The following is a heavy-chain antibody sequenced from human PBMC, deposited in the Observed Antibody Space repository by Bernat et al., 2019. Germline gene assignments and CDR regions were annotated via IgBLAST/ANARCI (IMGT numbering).Heavy chain of an antibody. CDR1: GVSISSSSYY. J-gene: IGHJ6*02. Sequence: QLQLQESGPGLVKPSGTLSLTCTVSGVSISSSSYYWGWIRQPPGKGLEWIGSIYYSGSTYYNPSLKSRVTISVDTSKNPFSLKLSSVTAADTAVYYCARHSGSGSYLSGMDVWGQGTTVTVSS. V-gene: IGHV4-39*01. CDR2: IYYSGST. CDR3: ARHSGSGSYLSGMDV. D-gene: IGHD3-10*01.